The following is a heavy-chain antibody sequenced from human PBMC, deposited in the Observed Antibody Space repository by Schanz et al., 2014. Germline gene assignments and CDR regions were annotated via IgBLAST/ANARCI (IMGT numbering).Heavy chain of an antibody. V-gene: IGHV3-30*03. J-gene: IGHJ6*03. CDR3: ATEYPDGSNSSCDLCENYYMDV. CDR1: GFTFSSYG. Sequence: QVQLVESGGGVVQPGRSLRLSCAASGFTFSSYGMHWVRQSPGKGLEWVELISYDGSNNYYADSVKGRFTISRDSSKSTLYLQMNGLRAEDTAVYYCATEYPDGSNSSCDLCENYYMDVWGKGTTVTVSS. D-gene: IGHD2-2*01. CDR2: ISYDGSNN.